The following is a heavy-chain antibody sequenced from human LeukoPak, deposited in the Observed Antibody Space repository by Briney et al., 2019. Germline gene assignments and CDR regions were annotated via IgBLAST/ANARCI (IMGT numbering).Heavy chain of an antibody. J-gene: IGHJ5*02. Sequence: PSETLSLTCTVSGGSISSYYWSWIRQPPGKGLEWIGYIYYSGSTNYNPSLKSRVTISVDKSKNQFSLKLSSVTAADTAVYYCARDRGYYGSGSYWRANWFDPWGQGTLVTVSS. CDR3: ARDRGYYGSGSYWRANWFDP. CDR2: IYYSGST. V-gene: IGHV4-59*12. D-gene: IGHD3-10*01. CDR1: GGSISSYY.